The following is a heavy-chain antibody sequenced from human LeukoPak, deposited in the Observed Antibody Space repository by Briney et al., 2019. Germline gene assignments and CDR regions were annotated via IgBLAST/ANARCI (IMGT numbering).Heavy chain of an antibody. CDR1: GFTFSSYS. D-gene: IGHD2-2*02. CDR2: ISSSSSYI. J-gene: IGHJ6*02. CDR3: ARDGDIVVVPAAIGGAYGMDV. Sequence: GGSLRLSCAASGFTFSSYSMNWVRQAPGKGLEWVSSISSSSSYIYYADSVKGRFTISRDNAKNSLYLQMNSLRAEDTAVYYCARDGDIVVVPAAIGGAYGMDVWGQGTTVTVSS. V-gene: IGHV3-21*01.